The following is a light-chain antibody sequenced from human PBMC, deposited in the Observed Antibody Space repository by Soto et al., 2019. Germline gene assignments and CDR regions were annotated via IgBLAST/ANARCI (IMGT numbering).Light chain of an antibody. Sequence: DIQLTQSASFLSAFVGDRVTITCRASQDINTYLAWYQQKPGKAPKLLIFAASTLQNGVPSRFSGSGSGTEFTVTITSLQPEDFATYYCQQRKSYPITFGQGTRLEIK. J-gene: IGKJ5*01. CDR2: AAS. CDR3: QQRKSYPIT. CDR1: QDINTY. V-gene: IGKV1-9*01.